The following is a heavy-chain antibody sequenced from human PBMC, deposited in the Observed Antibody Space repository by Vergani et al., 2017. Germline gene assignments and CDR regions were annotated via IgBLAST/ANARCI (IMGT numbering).Heavy chain of an antibody. V-gene: IGHV4-4*02. J-gene: IGHJ6*02. CDR1: GGSISSSNW. CDR3: ARASAYSSSRYRGYGMDV. D-gene: IGHD6-13*01. CDR2: IYHSGST. Sequence: QVQLQESGPGLVKPSGTLSLTCAVSGGSISSSNWWSWVRQPPGKGLEWIGEIYHSGSTNYNPSLKSRVTISVDKSKNQFSLKLSAVTAADTAVYYCARASAYSSSRYRGYGMDVWGQGTRVTVSS.